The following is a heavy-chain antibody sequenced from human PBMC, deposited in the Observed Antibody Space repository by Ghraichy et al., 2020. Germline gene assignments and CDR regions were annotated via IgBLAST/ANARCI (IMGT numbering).Heavy chain of an antibody. J-gene: IGHJ6*01. CDR2: IYHSGST. CDR1: GDSIISTNW. V-gene: IGHV4-4*02. D-gene: IGHD3-10*01. CDR3: ARDLVDYYYFGMDV. Sequence: SETLSLTCTVSGDSIISTNWWSWVRQPPGKGLEWIGGIYHSGSTDYNPSLKSRIIISVDKSKNQFSLKLTSVTAADTAVYYCARDLVDYYYFGMDVWGPGTTVTVSA.